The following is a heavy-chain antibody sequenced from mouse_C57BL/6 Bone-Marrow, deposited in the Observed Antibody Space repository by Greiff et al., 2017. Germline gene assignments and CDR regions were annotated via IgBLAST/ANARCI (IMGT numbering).Heavy chain of an antibody. CDR2: ISTNYGDA. V-gene: IGHV1-67*01. Sequence: VQLQQSGPELVRPGVSVTISCKGSGYTFTDYAMHWVKQSHAKSLEWIGVISTNYGDACYNQKFKDKATMTADKSSSTAYMELARLTSAVSAVYYCARPSAMDVWGTGTSVTVSS. CDR3: ARPSAMDV. J-gene: IGHJ4*01. CDR1: GYTFTDYA.